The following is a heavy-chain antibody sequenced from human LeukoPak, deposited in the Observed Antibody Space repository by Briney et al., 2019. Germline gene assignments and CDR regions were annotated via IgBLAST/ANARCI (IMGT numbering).Heavy chain of an antibody. Sequence: GASVTVSFKASGYTFINYGISWVRQAPGEGLQWLGWIDTFKGNTTYVQRLQGRVTMTMDTSTSTAYMELRSLRSDDTAVYYCARDYCRDTSCQDGLFDYWGQGTLVTVSS. J-gene: IGHJ4*02. CDR3: ARDYCRDTSCQDGLFDY. V-gene: IGHV1-18*01. D-gene: IGHD2-2*01. CDR2: IDTFKGNT. CDR1: GYTFINYG.